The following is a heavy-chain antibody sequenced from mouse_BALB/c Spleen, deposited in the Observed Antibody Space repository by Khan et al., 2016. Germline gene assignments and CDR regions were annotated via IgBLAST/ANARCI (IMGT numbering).Heavy chain of an antibody. CDR1: GFNIKDNF. D-gene: IGHD2-1*01. CDR2: IDPENGNT. Sequence: VQLQQSGAELVRPGASVKLSCKASGFNIKDNFIHWVKQRPEQGLECIGWIDPENGNTIYAPKFQGRASITADTSSNTAYLQLSSLTSEDTAVYYCARGDYGNYAAYWGQVALVTVSA. CDR3: ARGDYGNYAAY. V-gene: IGHV14-1*02. J-gene: IGHJ3*01.